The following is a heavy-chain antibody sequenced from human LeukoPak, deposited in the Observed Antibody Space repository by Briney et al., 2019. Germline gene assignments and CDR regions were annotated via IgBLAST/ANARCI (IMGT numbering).Heavy chain of an antibody. Sequence: KPSETLSLTCTVSGGSISSYYWSWIRQPPGKGLEWIGYIYYSGSTNYNPSLKSRVTISVDTSKNQFSLKLSSVTAADTAVYYCARSRYAKSWFDPWGQGTLVTVSS. CDR1: GGSISSYY. V-gene: IGHV4-59*01. CDR2: IYYSGST. D-gene: IGHD2-2*01. J-gene: IGHJ5*02. CDR3: ARSRYAKSWFDP.